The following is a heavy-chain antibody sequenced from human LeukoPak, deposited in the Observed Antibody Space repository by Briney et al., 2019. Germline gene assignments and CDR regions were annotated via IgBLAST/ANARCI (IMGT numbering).Heavy chain of an antibody. J-gene: IGHJ4*02. D-gene: IGHD5-24*01. CDR3: SRGPDGMATIGFWLGY. CDR2: INPNSGGT. Sequence: VASVKVSCKASGYTFTGYYMYRVRQAPGPRHEWIGRINPNSGGTKYAQRFQGRVTRTRDTTISTASMELGSVRSDDTAEYCCSRGPDGMATIGFWLGYWGQGTPVTVSS. V-gene: IGHV1-2*06. CDR1: GYTFTGYY.